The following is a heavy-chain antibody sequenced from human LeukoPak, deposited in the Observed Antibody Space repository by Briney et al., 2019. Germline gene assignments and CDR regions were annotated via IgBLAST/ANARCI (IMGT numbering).Heavy chain of an antibody. J-gene: IGHJ4*02. CDR2: IYYSGST. CDR3: ARERGSGWSDY. Sequence: SETLSLTCTVSGGSISSYYWSWIQQPPGKGLEWIGYIYYSGSTNYNPSLKSRVTISVDTSKNQFSLKLSSVTAADTAVYYCARERGSGWSDYWGQGTLVTVSS. CDR1: GGSISSYY. D-gene: IGHD6-19*01. V-gene: IGHV4-59*01.